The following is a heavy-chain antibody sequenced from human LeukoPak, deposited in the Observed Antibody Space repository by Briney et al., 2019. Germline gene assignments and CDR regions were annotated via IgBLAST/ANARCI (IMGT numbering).Heavy chain of an antibody. Sequence: ASVKVSCKASGYTVTGYYMHWVRQAPGQGLEWMGLINPNSGGTNYAQQFPGRVALTRDTCISTDYLELRRLRSDDTAVYYCARGGYYYGSGSPSDAFDIWGQGTMVTVSS. J-gene: IGHJ3*02. CDR1: GYTVTGYY. CDR3: ARGGYYYGSGSPSDAFDI. D-gene: IGHD3-10*01. CDR2: INPNSGGT. V-gene: IGHV1-2*02.